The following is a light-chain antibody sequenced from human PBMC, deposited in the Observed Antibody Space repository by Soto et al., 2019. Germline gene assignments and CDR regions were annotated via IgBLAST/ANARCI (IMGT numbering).Light chain of an antibody. CDR1: QSVSTN. CDR3: QQYHKWPPLT. V-gene: IGKV3-15*01. CDR2: DAS. Sequence: EILMTQSPASLSVSPGENATLSCRASQSVSTNLVWYQQKLGQSPRLLIYDASTRPTGITARFGGMGSGTQFTLTITSLQSEDSAVYYCQQYHKWPPLTFGGGTKVEI. J-gene: IGKJ4*01.